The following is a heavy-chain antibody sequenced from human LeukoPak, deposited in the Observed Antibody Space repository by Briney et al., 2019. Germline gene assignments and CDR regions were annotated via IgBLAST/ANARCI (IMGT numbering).Heavy chain of an antibody. Sequence: GGSLRLSCGASGFTYSSFTMNWVRQAPGKVLEWVSYMTSSSSTIYYADSVKGRFTISRDNAKNSLYLQMNSLRAEDTAVYYCARGYSSSWYSDLWGRGTLVTVSS. V-gene: IGHV3-48*04. J-gene: IGHJ2*01. CDR2: MTSSSSTI. CDR1: GFTYSSFT. CDR3: ARGYSSSWYSDL. D-gene: IGHD6-13*01.